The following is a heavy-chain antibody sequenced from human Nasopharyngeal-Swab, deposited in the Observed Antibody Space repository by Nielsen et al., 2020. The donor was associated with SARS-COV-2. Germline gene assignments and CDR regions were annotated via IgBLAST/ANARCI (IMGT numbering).Heavy chain of an antibody. Sequence: GESLKISCAASGFTFSSYGMHWVRQAPGKGLEWVANIKDDGSEKNCADSVKGRFSISRDNAKNSLSLQMNSLRVEDTALYYCARDDSGPDSWGQGTLVTVSS. D-gene: IGHD6-19*01. CDR2: IKDDGSEK. J-gene: IGHJ5*01. V-gene: IGHV3-7*01. CDR1: GFTFSSYG. CDR3: ARDDSGPDS.